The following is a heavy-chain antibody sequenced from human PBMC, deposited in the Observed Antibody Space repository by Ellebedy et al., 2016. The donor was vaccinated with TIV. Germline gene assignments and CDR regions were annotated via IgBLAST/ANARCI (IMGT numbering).Heavy chain of an antibody. D-gene: IGHD4-11*01. J-gene: IGHJ4*02. Sequence: SETLSLTCTVSGGSISSSGYYWGWIRQPPGKGLEWIGSISYSGSTYYNPSLKSRVNISVHTSKNQVSLKLSSVTAADRAMYYCARIYRSYYFDYWGQGTLVTVSS. CDR3: ARIYRSYYFDY. CDR2: ISYSGST. CDR1: GGSISSSGYY. V-gene: IGHV4-39*01.